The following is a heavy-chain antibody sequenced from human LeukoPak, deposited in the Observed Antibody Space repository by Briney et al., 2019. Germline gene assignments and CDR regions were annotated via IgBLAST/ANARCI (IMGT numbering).Heavy chain of an antibody. Sequence: PGGSLRLSCAASGSTFSHYWMHWVRQAPGKGLVWVSRINPDGSKTDYADSVAGRFTISRDNSKNTLYLQMNSLRAEDTAVYYCAKALRNGYYYGMDVWGQGTTVTVSS. CDR2: INPDGSKT. J-gene: IGHJ6*02. V-gene: IGHV3-74*01. D-gene: IGHD5-12*01. CDR3: AKALRNGYYYGMDV. CDR1: GSTFSHYW.